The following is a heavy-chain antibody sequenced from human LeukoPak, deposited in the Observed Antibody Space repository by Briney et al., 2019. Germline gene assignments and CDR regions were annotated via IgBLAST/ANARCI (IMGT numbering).Heavy chain of an antibody. CDR1: GGSISSYY. CDR3: ARVGSSSWYTEGWFDP. V-gene: IGHV4-59*01. J-gene: IGHJ5*02. Sequence: PSVTLSLTCTVPGGSISSYYWSWIRQPPGKGLEWIGYIYYSGSTNYNPSLKSRVTISVDTSKNQFSLELSSVTAADTAVYYCARVGSSSWYTEGWFDPWGQGTLVTVSS. D-gene: IGHD6-13*01. CDR2: IYYSGST.